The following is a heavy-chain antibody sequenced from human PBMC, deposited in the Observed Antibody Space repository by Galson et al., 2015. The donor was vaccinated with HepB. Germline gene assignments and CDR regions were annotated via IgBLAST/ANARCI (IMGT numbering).Heavy chain of an antibody. Sequence: SLRLSCATSGFTFNSYWMHWVRQIPGKGLVWVSRINSDGSSASYADSVKGRFTTSRDNAKNMLYVQMNSLRVEDTAVYYCARAPYYDTLTGSRMDAWGQGTMVTVSS. CDR1: GFTFNSYW. V-gene: IGHV3-74*01. D-gene: IGHD3-9*01. CDR3: ARAPYYDTLTGSRMDA. J-gene: IGHJ6*02. CDR2: INSDGSSA.